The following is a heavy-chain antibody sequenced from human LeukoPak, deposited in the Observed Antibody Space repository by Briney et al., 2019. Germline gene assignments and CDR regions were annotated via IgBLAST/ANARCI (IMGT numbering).Heavy chain of an antibody. D-gene: IGHD6-13*01. J-gene: IGHJ3*02. V-gene: IGHV3-30*18. CDR1: GFTFSSYW. Sequence: AGGSLRLSCAASGFTFSSYWMSWVRQAPGKGLEWVAVISYDGSNKYYADSVKGRFTISRDNSKNALYLQMNSLRAEDTAVYYCAKIAAAGPGAFGIWGQGTMVTVSS. CDR3: AKIAAAGPGAFGI. CDR2: ISYDGSNK.